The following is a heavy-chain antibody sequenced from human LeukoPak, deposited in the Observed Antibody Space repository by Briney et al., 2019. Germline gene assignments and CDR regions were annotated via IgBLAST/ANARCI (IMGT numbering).Heavy chain of an antibody. D-gene: IGHD5-12*01. CDR3: ARSGDIVATTPFDY. CDR2: IIPILGIA. V-gene: IGHV1-69*04. Sequence: SVKVSCKASGGTFSSYAISWVRQAPGQGLEWMGRIIPILGIANYAQKFQGRVTITADKSTSTAYMELSSLRSEDTAVYYCARSGDIVATTPFDYWGQGTLVTVSS. CDR1: GGTFSSYA. J-gene: IGHJ4*02.